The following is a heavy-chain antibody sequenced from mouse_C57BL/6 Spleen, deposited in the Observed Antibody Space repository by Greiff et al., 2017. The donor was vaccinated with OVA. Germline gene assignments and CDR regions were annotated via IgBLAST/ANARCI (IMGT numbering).Heavy chain of an antibody. CDR2: INPNYGTT. D-gene: IGHD1-1*01. CDR3: ARWEIITTVDSYYFDY. V-gene: IGHV1-39*01. Sequence: QQSNGKSLEWIGVINPNYGTTSYNQKFKGKATLTVDQSSSTAYMQLNSLTSEDSAVYYCARWEIITTVDSYYFDYWGQGTTLTVSS. J-gene: IGHJ2*01.